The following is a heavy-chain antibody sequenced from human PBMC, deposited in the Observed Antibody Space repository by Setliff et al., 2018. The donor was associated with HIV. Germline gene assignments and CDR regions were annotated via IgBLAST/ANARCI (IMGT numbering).Heavy chain of an antibody. D-gene: IGHD3-22*01. V-gene: IGHV4-39*01. CDR1: GGSISSGSYY. Sequence: SETLSLTCTVSGGSISSGSYYWGWIRQPPGKGLEWIGSIYHSGSTYYNPSLKSRVTISVDTSKNQFSLKLSSVTAADTAVYYCARHYYDSSGYFLIDYWGQGTLVTVS. CDR2: IYHSGST. CDR3: ARHYYDSSGYFLIDY. J-gene: IGHJ4*02.